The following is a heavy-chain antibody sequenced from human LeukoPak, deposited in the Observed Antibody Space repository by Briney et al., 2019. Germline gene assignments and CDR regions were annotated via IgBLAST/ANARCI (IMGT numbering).Heavy chain of an antibody. CDR3: ASRIASAGTRKAYYYYGMDV. Sequence: PSETLSLTCAVSGYSISSGYYWGWIRQPPGKGLEWIWSIYHSESTYYNPSLKSRVTISVDRPENQFSLKLSSVTAADTAVYYCASRIASAGTRKAYYYYGMDVWGKGTTVTVSS. D-gene: IGHD6-13*01. CDR2: IYHSEST. V-gene: IGHV4-38-2*01. CDR1: GYSISSGYY. J-gene: IGHJ6*04.